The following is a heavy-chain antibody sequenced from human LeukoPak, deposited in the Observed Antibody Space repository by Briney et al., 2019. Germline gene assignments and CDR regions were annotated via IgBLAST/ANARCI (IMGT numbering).Heavy chain of an antibody. D-gene: IGHD2-2*02. Sequence: SETLSLTCAVYGGSFSGYYWSWIRQPPGKGLEWIGEINHSGSTNYNPSLKSRVTISVDTSKNQFSLKLSSVTAADTAVYYCARLYCSSTSCYSLYSDYWGQGTLVTVSS. J-gene: IGHJ4*02. CDR3: ARLYCSSTSCYSLYSDY. V-gene: IGHV4-34*01. CDR2: INHSGST. CDR1: GGSFSGYY.